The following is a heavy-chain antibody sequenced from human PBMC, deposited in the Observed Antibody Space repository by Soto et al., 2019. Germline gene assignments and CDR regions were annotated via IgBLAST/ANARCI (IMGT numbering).Heavy chain of an antibody. D-gene: IGHD5-18*01. J-gene: IGHJ4*02. CDR1: GGSISSSSFY. CDR3: ARRSFTASDY. Sequence: SETLSLTCTVSGGSISSSSFYWDWIRQPPGKGLEWIGTIYYSGSTSYNPSLKSRVTITIDSSKNQFSLKLSSVTAADTAVYYCARRSFTASDYWGQGTLVTVSS. CDR2: IYYSGST. V-gene: IGHV4-39*01.